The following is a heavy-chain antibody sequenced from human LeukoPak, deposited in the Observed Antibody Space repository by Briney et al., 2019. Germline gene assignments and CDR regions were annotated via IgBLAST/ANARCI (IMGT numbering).Heavy chain of an antibody. D-gene: IGHD1-26*01. CDR1: GFTFSQFG. Sequence: GGSLRLSCATSGFTFSQFGMTWVRQPPGKGLEWVASFDGNAHGTYFADSVKGRCTISSDNSKNTVYLQMNSLRADDTAIYYCAKRIDSYGRNAFDIWGQGTMVTVSS. CDR3: AKRIDSYGRNAFDI. J-gene: IGHJ3*02. CDR2: FDGNAHGT. V-gene: IGHV3-23*01.